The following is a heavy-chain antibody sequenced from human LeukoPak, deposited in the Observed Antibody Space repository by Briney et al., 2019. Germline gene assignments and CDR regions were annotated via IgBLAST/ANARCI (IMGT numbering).Heavy chain of an antibody. CDR1: GFSFSTYA. Sequence: GGSLRLSCAASGFSFSTYAMNWVRQAPGKGPEWVSGISASGGGKFYADSVKGRFTISRDKSKSTVSLQMNSLRAEDAAVYYCAKDNADYPIYYFDSWGQGILVTVSS. CDR2: ISASGGGK. CDR3: AKDNADYPIYYFDS. D-gene: IGHD3-16*01. V-gene: IGHV3-23*01. J-gene: IGHJ4*02.